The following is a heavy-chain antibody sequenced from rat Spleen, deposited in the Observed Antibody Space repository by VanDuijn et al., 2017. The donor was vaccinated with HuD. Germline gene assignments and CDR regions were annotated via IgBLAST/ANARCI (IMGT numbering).Heavy chain of an antibody. CDR2: ISNTGGTI. Sequence: EVQLVESGGGLVQPGRSLKLSCVASGFTFNNFWMSWIRQAPGKGLEWVASISNTGGTIYYLDSVKGRFTISRDNAKSTLYLQMNSLRSEDTATYYCTRVLNYGGYVMDAWGQGASVTVSS. CDR3: TRVLNYGGYVMDA. CDR1: GFTFNNFW. V-gene: IGHV5-31*01. D-gene: IGHD1-11*01. J-gene: IGHJ4*01.